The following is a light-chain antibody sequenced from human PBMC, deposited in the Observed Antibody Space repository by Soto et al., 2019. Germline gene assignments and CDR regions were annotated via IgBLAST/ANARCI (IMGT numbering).Light chain of an antibody. CDR2: DVS. J-gene: IGKJ5*01. CDR1: QDVRGD. Sequence: AIQLTQSPSSLSASVGDRVTITCRASQDVRGDLAWYQQKPGQAPKILIYDVSRLDSGVPSRFSGSSSGTDFTLTISSLQPIDFATYYCQQFNSYPITFGQGTRLEIK. V-gene: IGKV1-13*02. CDR3: QQFNSYPIT.